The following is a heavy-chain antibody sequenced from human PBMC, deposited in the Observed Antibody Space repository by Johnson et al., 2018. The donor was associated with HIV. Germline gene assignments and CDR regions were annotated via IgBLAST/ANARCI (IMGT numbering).Heavy chain of an antibody. CDR3: AKDRMYDYGDYGGAFDI. J-gene: IGHJ3*02. CDR2: ICCDGNNK. Sequence: QVQLVESGGGVVRPGGSLRLSCAASGCTLRSYGMHRVRQAPGKGLEWVAVICCDGNNKNYADSVQGRFTISRDNSKNTLYLQMNSLRAEDTAVYNCAKDRMYDYGDYGGAFDIWGQGTMVTVSS. V-gene: IGHV3-33*06. CDR1: GCTLRSYG. D-gene: IGHD4-17*01.